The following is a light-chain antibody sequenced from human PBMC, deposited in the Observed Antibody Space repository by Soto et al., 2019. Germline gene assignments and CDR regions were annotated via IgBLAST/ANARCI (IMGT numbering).Light chain of an antibody. Sequence: LTESPATASLSPGERATLSRRASQTGSSYLIWYQQKPGQAPRLVIDDSSNRATGSPARLSGSGSETDFPLTISSLEPEYFAVYYCQHRMNGTRTFGQGTRLDIK. CDR3: QHRMNGTRT. V-gene: IGKV3-11*01. J-gene: IGKJ5*01. CDR2: DSS. CDR1: QTGSSY.